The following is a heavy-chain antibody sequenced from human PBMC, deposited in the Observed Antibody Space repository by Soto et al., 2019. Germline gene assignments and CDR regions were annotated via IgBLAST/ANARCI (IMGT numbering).Heavy chain of an antibody. D-gene: IGHD1-1*01. V-gene: IGHV3-11*03. Sequence: GSLRLSCAGSGFDFSDFHITWVRQAPGKGLEWISYISSSVGHTDYADAVKGRVTISRDNAKSSVFLEMSDLRSDDTAVYYCAANWNFGLNFWGQGTLVTVS. CDR1: GFDFSDFH. CDR2: ISSSVGHT. CDR3: AANWNFGLNF. J-gene: IGHJ4*02.